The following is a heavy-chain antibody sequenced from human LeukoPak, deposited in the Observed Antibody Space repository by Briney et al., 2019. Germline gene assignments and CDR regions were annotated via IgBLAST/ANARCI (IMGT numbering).Heavy chain of an antibody. Sequence: GGSLRLSCAASGFTFSTYSMTWVRQAPRKGLEWVSYISSSSSTIYYGGSVKGRFTVSRDNAKNSLYLQMNSLRAEDTAVYFCARDLGFASGSPHFDYWGQGSLVTVSS. CDR2: ISSSSSTI. J-gene: IGHJ4*02. V-gene: IGHV3-48*01. D-gene: IGHD3-10*01. CDR1: GFTFSTYS. CDR3: ARDLGFASGSPHFDY.